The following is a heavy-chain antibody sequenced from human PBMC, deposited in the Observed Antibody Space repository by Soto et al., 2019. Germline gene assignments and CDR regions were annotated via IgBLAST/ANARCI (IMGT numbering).Heavy chain of an antibody. CDR2: IKSKTDGGTT. D-gene: IGHD3-22*01. V-gene: IGHV3-15*07. Sequence: GGSLRLSCAASGFTFNNAWINWVRQAPGKGLEWVGRIKSKTDGGTTDYAEPVKGRLAISRDDSNNMVYLQMNSLKIEDTAVYYCTADSYSTIIIVRFDYWGHGTLVTVSS. CDR3: TADSYSTIIIVRFDY. CDR1: GFTFNNAW. J-gene: IGHJ4*01.